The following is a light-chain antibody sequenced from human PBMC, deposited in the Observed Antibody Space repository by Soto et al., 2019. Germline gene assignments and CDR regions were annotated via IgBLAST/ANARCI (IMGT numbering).Light chain of an antibody. CDR2: EGT. CDR3: WSYAGSSTSV. V-gene: IGLV2-23*01. CDR1: SSGVGSYNL. Sequence: QSALAQPASVSGSPGQSITISCTGTSSGVGSYNLVAWYQQHPGKAPKLIIYEGTKRPSGVSNRFSGSKSGNTASLTISGLQAEDEADYYCWSYAGSSTSVFGGGTKLTVL. J-gene: IGLJ3*02.